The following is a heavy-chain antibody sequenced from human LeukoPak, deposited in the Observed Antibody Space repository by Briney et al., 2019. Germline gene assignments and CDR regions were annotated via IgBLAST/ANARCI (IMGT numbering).Heavy chain of an antibody. CDR2: IYYSGST. Sequence: SETLSLTCTVSGGSISNSSYYWGWIRQPPGKGLEWTGAIYYSGSTYFDPSLKSRVTMSVDTSKNQFSLKLSSVTATDTAVYFCARQYYDILTGYPYYFDYWGQGTLVTVSS. CDR3: ARQYYDILTGYPYYFDY. CDR1: GGSISNSSYY. D-gene: IGHD3-9*01. J-gene: IGHJ4*02. V-gene: IGHV4-39*01.